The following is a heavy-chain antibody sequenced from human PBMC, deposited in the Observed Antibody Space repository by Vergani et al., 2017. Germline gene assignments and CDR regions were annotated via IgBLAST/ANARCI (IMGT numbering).Heavy chain of an antibody. CDR1: GGSISSYY. J-gene: IGHJ4*02. Sequence: QVQLQESGPGLVKPSETLSLTCTVSGGSISSYYWSWIRQPPGKGLEWIGYIYYSGSTNYNPSLKSRVTISVDTSKNQFSLKLSSVTAADTAVYYCARDGRVVAATPHLDYWGQGTLVTVSS. D-gene: IGHD2-15*01. CDR3: ARDGRVVAATPHLDY. V-gene: IGHV4-59*01. CDR2: IYYSGST.